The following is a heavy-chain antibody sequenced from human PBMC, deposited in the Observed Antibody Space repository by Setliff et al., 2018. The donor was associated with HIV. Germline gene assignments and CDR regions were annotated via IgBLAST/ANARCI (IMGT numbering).Heavy chain of an antibody. CDR1: GDSISNNGFF. J-gene: IGHJ2*01. D-gene: IGHD3-10*01. Sequence: SETLSLTCNVSGDSISNNGFFWGWIRQHPGMGLEWIGSIYYSGTIYYNPSLKSRLIISLDTSKNQFSLKLSSVTAADTAVYYCARDDHYYDSGSLYSDWYFDLWGRGTLVTVSS. V-gene: IGHV4-31*03. CDR2: IYYSGTI. CDR3: ARDDHYYDSGSLYSDWYFDL.